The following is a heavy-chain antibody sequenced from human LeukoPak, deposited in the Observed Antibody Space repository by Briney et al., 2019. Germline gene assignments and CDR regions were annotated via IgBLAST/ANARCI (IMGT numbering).Heavy chain of an antibody. Sequence: PGGSLRLSCAASGFSFSSYSMNWVRQAPGKGLEWVSSISSSSSYIYYADSVKGRFTISRDNAKNSLYLQMNSLRAEDTAVYYCARVTKSSSGWYVPGYYFDYWGQGTLVTVSS. CDR3: ARVTKSSSGWYVPGYYFDY. D-gene: IGHD6-19*01. J-gene: IGHJ4*02. V-gene: IGHV3-21*04. CDR1: GFSFSSYS. CDR2: ISSSSSYI.